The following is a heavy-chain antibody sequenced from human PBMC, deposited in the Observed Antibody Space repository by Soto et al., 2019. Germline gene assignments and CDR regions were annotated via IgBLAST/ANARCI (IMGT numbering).Heavy chain of an antibody. D-gene: IGHD6-13*01. Sequence: QVQLVQSGAEVKKPGASVKVSCKASGYTFTSYAMHWVRQAPGQRLEWMGWINAGNGNTKYSQKFQGRVTITRDTSASTADMELISLRSEETAVYYGGRALAASDAFDIWGQGTMVTVSS. J-gene: IGHJ3*02. CDR2: INAGNGNT. CDR3: GRALAASDAFDI. CDR1: GYTFTSYA. V-gene: IGHV1-3*01.